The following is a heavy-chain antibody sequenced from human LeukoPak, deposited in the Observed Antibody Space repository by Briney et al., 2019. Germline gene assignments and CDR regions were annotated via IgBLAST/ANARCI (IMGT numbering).Heavy chain of an antibody. J-gene: IGHJ3*02. V-gene: IGHV1-46*01. CDR2: INPSGGST. D-gene: IGHD1-14*01. Sequence: ASVKVSCKASGYTFTSYYMHWVRQAPGQGLEWMGIINPSGGSTSYAQKFQGRVTMTRDTPTSTVYMELSSLRSEDTAVYYCARDRGPFRRSDAFDIWGQGTMVTVSS. CDR3: ARDRGPFRRSDAFDI. CDR1: GYTFTSYY.